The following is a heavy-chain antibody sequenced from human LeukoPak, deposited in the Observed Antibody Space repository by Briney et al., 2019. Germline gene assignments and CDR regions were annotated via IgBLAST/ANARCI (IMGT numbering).Heavy chain of an antibody. CDR2: INHSGST. Sequence: SETLSLTCAVYGGSFSGYYWSWIRQPPGKGLEWIGEINHSGSTNYNPSLKSRVTISVDTSKNQFSLKLSSATAADTAVYYCARGQVRDYWGQGTLVTVSS. D-gene: IGHD3-10*01. CDR1: GGSFSGYY. V-gene: IGHV4-34*01. CDR3: ARGQVRDY. J-gene: IGHJ4*02.